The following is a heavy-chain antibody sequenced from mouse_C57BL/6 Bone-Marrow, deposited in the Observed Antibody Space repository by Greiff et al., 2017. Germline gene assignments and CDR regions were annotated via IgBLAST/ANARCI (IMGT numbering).Heavy chain of an antibody. CDR1: GYTFTSYW. CDR3: CVCDGYYGRFAY. CDR2: IDPSDSYT. Sequence: QVQLQQPGAELVKPGASVKLSCKASGYTFTSYWMQWVKQRPGQGLEWIGEIDPSDSYTNYNQKFKGKATLTVDTSSSTAYMQLSSLTSADSAVXYCCVCDGYYGRFAYWGQGTLVTVSA. V-gene: IGHV1-50*01. J-gene: IGHJ3*01. D-gene: IGHD2-3*01.